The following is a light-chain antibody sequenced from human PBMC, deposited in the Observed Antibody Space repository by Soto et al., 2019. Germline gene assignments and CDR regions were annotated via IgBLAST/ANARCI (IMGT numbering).Light chain of an antibody. J-gene: IGKJ4*01. CDR2: DAS. CDR1: QSVSSY. CDR3: QQRSNCPLT. V-gene: IGKV3-11*01. Sequence: EIVLTQSPATLSLSPGERATLSCRASQSVSSYLAWYQQKPGQAPRLLIYDASNRATGIPARFSGSGSGTAFTLTISSLEPEDLAVYYCQQRSNCPLTFGGGTKVEIK.